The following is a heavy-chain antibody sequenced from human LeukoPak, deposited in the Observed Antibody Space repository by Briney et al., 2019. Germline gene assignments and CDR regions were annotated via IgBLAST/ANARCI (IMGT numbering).Heavy chain of an antibody. J-gene: IGHJ6*02. V-gene: IGHV5-51*01. D-gene: IGHD1-26*01. Sequence: KPGESLKISCKGSGYSFTSYWIGWVRQMPGKGLEWMGIIYPGDSDTRYSPSFQGQVTISADKSISTAYLQWSSLKASDTAMYYCARLIVDYHPPVGYYYYGMDVWGQGTTVTVSS. CDR2: IYPGDSDT. CDR1: GYSFTSYW. CDR3: ARLIVDYHPPVGYYYYGMDV.